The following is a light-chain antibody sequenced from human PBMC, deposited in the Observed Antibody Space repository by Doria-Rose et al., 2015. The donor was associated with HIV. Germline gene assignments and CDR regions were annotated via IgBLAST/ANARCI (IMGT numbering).Light chain of an antibody. CDR2: DGS. J-gene: IGKJ1*01. CDR3: HQYGTSWT. CDR1: QSFSSTY. Sequence: VLTQSPGTLSLSPGERATLSCMASQSFSSTYLAWYQQKPGQAPSLLIYDGSTRATGIPDRFSASGSGTDFTLTINRLEPEDFALYYCHQYGTSWTFGQGTKVEI. V-gene: IGKV3-20*01.